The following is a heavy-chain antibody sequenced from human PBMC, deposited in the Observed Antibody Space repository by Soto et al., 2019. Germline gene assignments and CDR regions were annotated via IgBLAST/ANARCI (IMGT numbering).Heavy chain of an antibody. CDR1: GGSISSSSYY. CDR3: ASYYDFWSGYREYYYYGMDV. D-gene: IGHD3-3*01. V-gene: IGHV4-39*01. CDR2: IYYSGST. Sequence: SETLSLTCTVSGGSISSSSYYWGWIRQPPGKGLEWIGSIYYSGSTYYNPSLKSRVTISVDTSKNQFSLKLSSVTAADTAVYYCASYYDFWSGYREYYYYGMDVWGQGTTVTVSS. J-gene: IGHJ6*02.